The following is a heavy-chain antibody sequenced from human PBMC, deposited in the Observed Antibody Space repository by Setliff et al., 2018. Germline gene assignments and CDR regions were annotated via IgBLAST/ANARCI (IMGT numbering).Heavy chain of an antibody. CDR2: IGPNGGST. CDR1: GFTFNTYT. J-gene: IGHJ3*02. V-gene: IGHV3-64D*09. Sequence: WGSLRLSCSASGFTFNTYTMHWVRQAPGKGLEYVSSIGPNGGSTDYANSVKGRFTISRDSSKNTLYLQMSSLRAEDTAVYYCVKTHWDTWIRGAFDIWGQGTMVTVSS. CDR3: VKTHWDTWIRGAFDI. D-gene: IGHD3-10*01.